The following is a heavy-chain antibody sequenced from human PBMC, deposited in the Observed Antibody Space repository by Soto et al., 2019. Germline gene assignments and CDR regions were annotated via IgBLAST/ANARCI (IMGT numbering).Heavy chain of an antibody. Sequence: ASVKVSCKASGGTFSSYAISWVRQAPGQGLEWMGGIIPIFGTANYAQKFQGRVTITADESTSTAYMELSSLRSEDTAVYYCARDTHGSSWFDYWGQGTMAPVSS. V-gene: IGHV1-69*13. CDR3: ARDTHGSSWFDY. D-gene: IGHD2-15*01. CDR1: GGTFSSYA. J-gene: IGHJ4*02. CDR2: IIPIFGTA.